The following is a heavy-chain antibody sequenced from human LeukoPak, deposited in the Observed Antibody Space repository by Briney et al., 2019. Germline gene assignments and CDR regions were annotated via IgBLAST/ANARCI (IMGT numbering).Heavy chain of an antibody. CDR2: ITDSGTT. D-gene: IGHD2-15*01. Sequence: SETLSLTCAVYGGSFSGYFWSWIRQPPGKGLEWIGEITDSGTTNYNPSLKSRVTISVDTSKNQFSLKLSSVTAADTAVYYCAGNLGYCRGGSCQIGWFDPWGQGTLVTVSS. J-gene: IGHJ5*02. CDR1: GGSFSGYF. CDR3: AGNLGYCRGGSCQIGWFDP. V-gene: IGHV4-34*01.